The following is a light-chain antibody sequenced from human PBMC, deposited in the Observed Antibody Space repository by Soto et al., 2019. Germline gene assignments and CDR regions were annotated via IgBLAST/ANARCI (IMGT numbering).Light chain of an antibody. V-gene: IGKV3-15*01. CDR3: QQYNNWQGT. Sequence: EIVMTQSPATLSVSPGERATLSCRASQSVSSNLAWYQQKPGQAPRLLIYGASTRATGIPARFSGSGSGTEFTLTICSLQSEDFAVYYCQQYNNWQGTFGQGTKVEIK. CDR1: QSVSSN. CDR2: GAS. J-gene: IGKJ1*01.